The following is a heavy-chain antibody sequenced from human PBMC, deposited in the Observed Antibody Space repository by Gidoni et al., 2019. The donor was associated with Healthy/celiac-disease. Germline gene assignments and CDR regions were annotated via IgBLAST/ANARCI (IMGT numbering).Heavy chain of an antibody. CDR1: GFTFSSYA. CDR2: ISDDGSNK. D-gene: IGHD5-12*01. V-gene: IGHV3-30-3*01. CDR3: ASDDSGSFDY. Sequence: QVQLVESRGGLVQPGRSLRLSCAASGFTFSSYAMHWVRQAPGKGLEWVAVISDDGSNKYYADAVKGRFTISRDNSKNTLYLQMNSLRAEDTAVYYCASDDSGSFDYWGQGTLVTVSS. J-gene: IGHJ4*02.